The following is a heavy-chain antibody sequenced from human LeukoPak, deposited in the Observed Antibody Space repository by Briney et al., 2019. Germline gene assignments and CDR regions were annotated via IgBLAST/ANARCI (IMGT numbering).Heavy chain of an antibody. CDR2: IRYDGSNK. Sequence: GGSLRLSCAASGFTFSSYGMHWVRQAPGKGLEGVAFIRYDGSNKYYADSVKGRFTISRDNSKNTLYLQMNSLRAEDTAVYYCAKGVPGSYYYFDYWGQGTLATVSS. CDR1: GFTFSSYG. V-gene: IGHV3-30*02. CDR3: AKGVPGSYYYFDY. J-gene: IGHJ4*02. D-gene: IGHD1-26*01.